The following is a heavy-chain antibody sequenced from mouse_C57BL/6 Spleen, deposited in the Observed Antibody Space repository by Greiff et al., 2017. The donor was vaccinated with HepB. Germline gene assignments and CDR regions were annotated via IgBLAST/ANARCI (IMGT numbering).Heavy chain of an antibody. CDR3: ARERSYGYDVAY. J-gene: IGHJ3*01. V-gene: IGHV2-2*01. CDR1: GFSLTSYG. Sequence: VQLQQSGPGLVQPSQSLSITCTVSGFSLTSYGVHWVRQSPGKGLEWLGVIWSGGSTDYNAAFISRLSISKDNSKSQVFFKMNSLQADDTAIYYCARERSYGYDVAYWGQGTLVTVSA. D-gene: IGHD2-2*01. CDR2: IWSGGST.